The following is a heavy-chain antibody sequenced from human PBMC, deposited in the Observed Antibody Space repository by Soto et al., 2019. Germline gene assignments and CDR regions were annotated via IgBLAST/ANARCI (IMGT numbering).Heavy chain of an antibody. J-gene: IGHJ4*02. CDR1: GFSLSTSGVG. CDR2: IYWDDDK. D-gene: IGHD3-22*01. V-gene: IGHV2-5*02. CDR3: VHRALEYDSSSPFDY. Sequence: QITLKESGPTLVKPTQTLTLTCTFSGFSLSTSGVGVGWISQPPGKALEWLALIYWDDDKRYSPSLETRLTITKDTSKILVVLTVTNMDPEDTAPYYCVHRALEYDSSSPFDYWVQGTMVTVSS.